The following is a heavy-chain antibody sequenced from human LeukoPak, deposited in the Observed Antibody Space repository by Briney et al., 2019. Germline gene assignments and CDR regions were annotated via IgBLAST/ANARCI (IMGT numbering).Heavy chain of an antibody. CDR2: IYTSGST. CDR1: NDSFSIYY. D-gene: IGHD1-20*01. V-gene: IGHV4-4*07. CDR3: ARGRNWNHYYMDV. Sequence: SETLSLTCTVSNDSFSIYYWSWIRQPAGKGLEWIGRIYTSGSTNYNPSLKSRVTMSVDPSKNQFSLKLTSVTAADTAVYYCARGRNWNHYYMDVWGKGNTVTVSS. J-gene: IGHJ6*03.